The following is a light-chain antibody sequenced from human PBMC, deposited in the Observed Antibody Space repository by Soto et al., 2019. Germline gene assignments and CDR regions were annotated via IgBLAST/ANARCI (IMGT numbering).Light chain of an antibody. J-gene: IGLJ2*01. CDR3: NSYTSSSTYVI. Sequence: QSALTQPASVSGSPGQSITISCTGTSSDVGGYNYVSWYQQHPGKAPKLMIYEVSNRPSGVSNRFSGSKSGNTASLTISGLQAEDAADYYCNSYTSSSTYVIFGGGTKLTVL. V-gene: IGLV2-14*01. CDR1: SSDVGGYNY. CDR2: EVS.